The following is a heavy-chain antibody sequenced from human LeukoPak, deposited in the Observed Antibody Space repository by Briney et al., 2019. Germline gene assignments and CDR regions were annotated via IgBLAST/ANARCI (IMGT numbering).Heavy chain of an antibody. J-gene: IGHJ4*02. CDR2: IYYSGST. V-gene: IGHV4-39*01. Sequence: MPSETLSLTCTVSGGSISSSSYYWGWIRQPPGKGLEWIGSIYYSGSTYYNPSLKSRVTISVDTSKNQFSLKLSSVTAADTAVYYCARPPPYDYGDKRGDYWGQGTLVTVSS. CDR1: GGSISSSSYY. CDR3: ARPPPYDYGDKRGDY. D-gene: IGHD4-23*01.